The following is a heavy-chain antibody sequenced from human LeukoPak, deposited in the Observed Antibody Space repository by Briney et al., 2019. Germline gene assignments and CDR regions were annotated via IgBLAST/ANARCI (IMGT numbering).Heavy chain of an antibody. J-gene: IGHJ4*02. D-gene: IGHD5-24*01. CDR1: GYSISSGYY. Sequence: SETLSLTCTVSGYSISSGYYWGWIRPPPGKGLEWIGYIYHSGSTYYNPSLKSRVTISVDRSKNQFSLKLSSVTAADTAVYYCARAGDGYNSVPTGWGQGTLVTVSS. CDR2: IYHSGST. V-gene: IGHV4-38-2*02. CDR3: ARAGDGYNSVPTG.